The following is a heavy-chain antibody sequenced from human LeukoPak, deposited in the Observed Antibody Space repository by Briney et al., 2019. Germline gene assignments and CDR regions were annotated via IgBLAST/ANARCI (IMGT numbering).Heavy chain of an antibody. CDR3: AKGYYYGSGSYYGPFDY. J-gene: IGHJ4*02. Sequence: GGSLRLSCAASGFTFSSYGMHWVRQAPGKGLEWVAVISYDGSNKYYADSVKGQFTISRDNSKNTLCLQMNSLRAEDTAVYYCAKGYYYGSGSYYGPFDYWGQGTLVTVSS. D-gene: IGHD3-10*01. V-gene: IGHV3-30*18. CDR2: ISYDGSNK. CDR1: GFTFSSYG.